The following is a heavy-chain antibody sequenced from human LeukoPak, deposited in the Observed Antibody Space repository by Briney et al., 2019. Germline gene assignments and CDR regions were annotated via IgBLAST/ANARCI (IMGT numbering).Heavy chain of an antibody. V-gene: IGHV4-59*01. Sequence: SETLSLTCTVSGGSISSYYWSWIRQPPGKGLEWIGYIYYSGSTNYNPSLKSRVTISVDTSKNQFSLKLSSVTAADTAVYYCARDPDYYGSGSYPDYWGQGTLVTVSS. CDR2: IYYSGST. J-gene: IGHJ4*02. D-gene: IGHD3-10*01. CDR3: ARDPDYYGSGSYPDY. CDR1: GGSISSYY.